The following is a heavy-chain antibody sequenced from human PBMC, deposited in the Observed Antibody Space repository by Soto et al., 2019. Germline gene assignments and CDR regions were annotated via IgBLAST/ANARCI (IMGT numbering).Heavy chain of an antibody. CDR2: IYYSGST. CDR1: GGSNSSGGYY. CDR3: ARFYMVRGVMGAFDI. Sequence: SETLSLTCTVSGGSNSSGGYYWSWIRQHPGKGLEWIGYIYYSGSTYYNPSLKSRVTISVDTPKNQFSLKLSSVNAADTAVYYCARFYMVRGVMGAFDIWGQGTMVTVSS. V-gene: IGHV4-31*03. D-gene: IGHD3-10*01. J-gene: IGHJ3*02.